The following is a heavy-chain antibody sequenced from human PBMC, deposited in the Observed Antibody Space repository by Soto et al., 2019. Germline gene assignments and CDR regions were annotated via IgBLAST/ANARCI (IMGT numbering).Heavy chain of an antibody. CDR1: GGSITSSSYY. V-gene: IGHV4-39*01. CDR3: ATQEVGGSYVYTFDP. CDR2: IYYSGST. Sequence: QLHLRESGPGLVKPSETLSLTCTVSGGSITSSSYYWGWIRQPPGKGLEWIGSIYYSGSTYYNPSLKSRATIAVATSKNQFSLTLTPVTAADTAVYYCATQEVGGSYVYTFDPWGQGTLVTVSS. D-gene: IGHD1-26*01. J-gene: IGHJ5*02.